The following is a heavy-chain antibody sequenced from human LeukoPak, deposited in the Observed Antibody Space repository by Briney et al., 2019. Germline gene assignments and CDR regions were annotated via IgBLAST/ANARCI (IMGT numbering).Heavy chain of an antibody. V-gene: IGHV1-3*01. CDR1: GYTFTSYA. J-gene: IGHJ4*02. CDR2: INAGNGNT. CDR3: ARDLGGSGSYGYFDY. Sequence: GASVKVSCKASGYTFTSYAMHWVRQAPGQRLEWMGWINAGNGNTKYSQKFQGRVTITRDTSASTAYMELSSLRSEDTAVYYCARDLGGSGSYGYFDYWGQGTLVTVSS. D-gene: IGHD3-10*01.